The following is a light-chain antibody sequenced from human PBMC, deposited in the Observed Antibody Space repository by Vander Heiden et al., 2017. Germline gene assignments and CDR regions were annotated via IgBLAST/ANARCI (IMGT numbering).Light chain of an antibody. CDR1: QGVSSN. CDR2: GAS. V-gene: IGKV3-15*01. CDR3: QQYNNWPPWT. J-gene: IGKJ1*01. Sequence: EIVMTQSPATLSVSTGARATLPCRASQGVSSNLAWYQQKPGQAPRRLIYGASTRATGIPARFSGSGSGTEFTLTISSLQSEDFAVYYCQQYNNWPPWTFGQGTKVEIK.